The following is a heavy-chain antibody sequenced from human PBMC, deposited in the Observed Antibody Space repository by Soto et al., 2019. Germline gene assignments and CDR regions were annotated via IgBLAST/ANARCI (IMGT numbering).Heavy chain of an antibody. V-gene: IGHV1-8*01. CDR3: ARVELDSSSRYPEYYYYMDV. J-gene: IGHJ6*03. CDR2: MNPNSGNT. CDR1: GYTFTSYD. Sequence: ASVKVSCKASGYTFTSYDINWVRQATGQGLEWMGWMNPNSGNTGYAQKFQGRVTMTRNTSISTAYMELSSLRSEDTAVYYCARVELDSSSRYPEYYYYMDVWGKGTTVTVSS. D-gene: IGHD6-13*01.